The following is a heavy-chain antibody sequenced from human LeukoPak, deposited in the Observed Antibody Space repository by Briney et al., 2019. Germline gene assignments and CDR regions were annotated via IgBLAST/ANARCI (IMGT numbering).Heavy chain of an antibody. D-gene: IGHD4-17*01. CDR3: ARDIHSGDLDY. Sequence: GGSLRLSCAASGFTFSSYGMHWVRQAPGKGLEWVAVIWYDGSNKYYAGSVKGRFTISRDNSKNTLYLQMNSLRAEDTAVYYCARDIHSGDLDYWGQGTLVTVSS. CDR2: IWYDGSNK. V-gene: IGHV3-33*01. J-gene: IGHJ4*02. CDR1: GFTFSSYG.